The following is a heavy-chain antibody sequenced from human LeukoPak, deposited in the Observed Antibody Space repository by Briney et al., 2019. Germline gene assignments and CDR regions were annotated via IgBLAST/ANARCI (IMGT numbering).Heavy chain of an antibody. D-gene: IGHD3-3*01. CDR1: GGSISSSTYY. J-gene: IGHJ4*02. V-gene: IGHV4-39*01. CDR2: IYYSGST. Sequence: SETLSLTCTVSGGSISSSTYYWGWIRQPPGKGLEWIGSIYYSGSTYYNPSLKSRVTISVDTSKNQFSLKLSSVTAADTAVYYCARGFLEWLPIDYWGQGTLVTVSS. CDR3: ARGFLEWLPIDY.